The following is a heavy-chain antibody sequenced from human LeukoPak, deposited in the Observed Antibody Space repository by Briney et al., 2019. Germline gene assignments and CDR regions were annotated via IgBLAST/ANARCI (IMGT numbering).Heavy chain of an antibody. D-gene: IGHD3-3*01. Sequence: KTGGSLRLSCAASGFTFSSYAMSWVRQAPGKGLEWVSYISSSSSTIYYADSVKGRFTISRDNAKNSLYLQMNSLRDEDTAVYYCARDLSYYDFWSGYQGMDVWGQGTTVTVSS. V-gene: IGHV3-48*02. CDR2: ISSSSSTI. CDR3: ARDLSYYDFWSGYQGMDV. CDR1: GFTFSSYA. J-gene: IGHJ6*02.